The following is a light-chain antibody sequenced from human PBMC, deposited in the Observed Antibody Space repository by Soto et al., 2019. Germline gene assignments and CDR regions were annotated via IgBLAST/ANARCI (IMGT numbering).Light chain of an antibody. CDR1: QSVSAS. CDR3: QQFSSYQLT. Sequence: ESLLTQSPDTLSLPPGARATLSCRASQSVSASFAWYQKKPGLPPRLLVYETSSRATGIPDRFSGGGSGTDFTLTIRRMEPEDFAVYYCQQFSSYQLTFGGGTKVDIK. J-gene: IGKJ4*01. CDR2: ETS. V-gene: IGKV3-20*01.